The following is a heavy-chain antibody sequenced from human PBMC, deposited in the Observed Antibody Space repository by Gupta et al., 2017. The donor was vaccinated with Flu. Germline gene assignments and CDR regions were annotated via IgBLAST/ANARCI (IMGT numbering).Heavy chain of an antibody. V-gene: IGHV1-69*06. CDR3: ARVRDSAGYFYYWYFDL. CDR2: ITPIFGTT. D-gene: IGHD3-22*01. J-gene: IGHJ2*01. CDR1: GGTFSSNA. Sequence: QVQLVQSGAEVKKPGSSVKVSCKASGGTFSSNAISWVRQAPGQGLEWMGGITPIFGTTDDEQRFQGRVTISADKSTSTAYMELSSLRSEDTAIYYCARVRDSAGYFYYWYFDLWGRGTLVTVSS.